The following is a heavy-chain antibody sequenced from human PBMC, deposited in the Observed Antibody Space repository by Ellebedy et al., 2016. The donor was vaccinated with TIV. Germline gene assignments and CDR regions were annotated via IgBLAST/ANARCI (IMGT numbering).Heavy chain of an antibody. D-gene: IGHD3-22*01. CDR2: LSGNGGST. Sequence: PGGSLRLSCAASGFTFSSYAMSWVRQAPGKGLEWVSGLSGNGGSTYYADSVTGRFTISRDNSKNTLYLQMNSLRAEDTAVYYCAKVGIMIVMGYGMDVWGQGTTVTVSS. V-gene: IGHV3-23*01. CDR3: AKVGIMIVMGYGMDV. J-gene: IGHJ6*02. CDR1: GFTFSSYA.